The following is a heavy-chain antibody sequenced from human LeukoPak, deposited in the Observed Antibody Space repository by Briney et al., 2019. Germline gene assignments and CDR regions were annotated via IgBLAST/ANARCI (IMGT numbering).Heavy chain of an antibody. J-gene: IGHJ4*02. CDR2: IVVGSGNT. V-gene: IGHV1-58*02. Sequence: ASVKVSCMASGFTFTSSAMQWVRQARGQRLEWIGCIVVGSGNTNYAQKFQERVTITRDMSTSTAYMELSSLRSEDTAVYYCAAGSGYSYGYYGDYWGQGTLVTVSS. CDR1: GFTFTSSA. CDR3: AAGSGYSYGYYGDY. D-gene: IGHD5-18*01.